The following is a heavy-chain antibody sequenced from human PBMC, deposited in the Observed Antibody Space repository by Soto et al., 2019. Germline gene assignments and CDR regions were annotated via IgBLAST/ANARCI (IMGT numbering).Heavy chain of an antibody. CDR2: INAGNGNT. Sequence: GASVKVSCKASGYTFTSSAMHWVRQAPGQRLEWMGWINAGNGNTKYSQKFQGRVTITRDTSASTAYMELSSLRSEDTAVYYCASGQIAAARVPFDYWGQGTLVTVSS. CDR1: GYTFTSSA. V-gene: IGHV1-3*01. J-gene: IGHJ4*02. D-gene: IGHD6-13*01. CDR3: ASGQIAAARVPFDY.